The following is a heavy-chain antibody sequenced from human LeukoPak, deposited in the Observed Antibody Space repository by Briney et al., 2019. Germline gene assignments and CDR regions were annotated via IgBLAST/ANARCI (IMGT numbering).Heavy chain of an antibody. J-gene: IGHJ3*02. Sequence: ASVKVSCTASVYTFTAYYIHWVRQAPGQGLEWMGWINPNSGGTNYAQKFQGRGTMTRDTSISTAYMELNSLRSDDTAVYYCARDDCSGGSCYPLGAFDIWGQGTMVTVSS. V-gene: IGHV1-2*02. CDR2: INPNSGGT. CDR3: ARDDCSGGSCYPLGAFDI. D-gene: IGHD2-15*01. CDR1: VYTFTAYY.